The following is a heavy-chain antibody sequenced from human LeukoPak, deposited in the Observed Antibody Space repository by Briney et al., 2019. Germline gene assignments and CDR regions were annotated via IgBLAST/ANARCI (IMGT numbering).Heavy chain of an antibody. CDR2: IIPIFGTA. Sequence: ASVKVSCKASGGTFSSYAISWVRQAPGQGLEWMGGIIPIFGTANYAQKFQGRVTITADESTSTAYMELSSLRSEDTAVYYCARADREVITTWPYFDYWGQGTLVTVSS. CDR1: GGTFSSYA. J-gene: IGHJ4*02. CDR3: ARADREVITTWPYFDY. D-gene: IGHD3-22*01. V-gene: IGHV1-69*13.